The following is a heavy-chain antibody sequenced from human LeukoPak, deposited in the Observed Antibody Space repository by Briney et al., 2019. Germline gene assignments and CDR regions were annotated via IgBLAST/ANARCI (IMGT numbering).Heavy chain of an antibody. CDR3: ARAVSGSWTVALYYYYYMDV. Sequence: GASVKVSCKASGYTFTSYDINWVRQATGQGLEWMGWISAYNGNTNYAQKLQGRVTMTTDTSTSTAYMELRSLRSDDTAVYYCARAVSGSWTVALYYYYYMDVWGKGTTVTISS. CDR1: GYTFTSYD. CDR2: ISAYNGNT. J-gene: IGHJ6*03. D-gene: IGHD1-26*01. V-gene: IGHV1-18*01.